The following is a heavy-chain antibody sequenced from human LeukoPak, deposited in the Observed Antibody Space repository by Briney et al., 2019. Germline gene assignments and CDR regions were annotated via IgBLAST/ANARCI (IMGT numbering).Heavy chain of an antibody. J-gene: IGHJ6*03. Sequence: GGSLRLSCAASGFTFSSYWMHWVRQAPGKGLVWVSRINSDGSSTSYADSVKGRFTISRDNAKNTLYLQMNSLRAEDTAVYYCARVRDGYKPPKLSSYYYMDVWGKGTTLTIPS. CDR3: ARVRDGYKPPKLSSYYYMDV. CDR1: GFTFSSYW. V-gene: IGHV3-74*01. CDR2: INSDGSST. D-gene: IGHD5-24*01.